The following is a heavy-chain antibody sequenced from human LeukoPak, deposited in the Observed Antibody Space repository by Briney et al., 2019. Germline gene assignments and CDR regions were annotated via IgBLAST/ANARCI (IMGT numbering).Heavy chain of an antibody. D-gene: IGHD3-10*01. Sequence: GGSLRLSCAASGFTFSSCAMSWVRQAPGKGLEWVSAVSGSGDSAHYADSVKGRFTISRDNSKNTLYLQMNSLRVEDTAVYYCAKEDLSVDRGTSDYWGQGILVTVSS. CDR2: VSGSGDSA. V-gene: IGHV3-23*01. CDR3: AKEDLSVDRGTSDY. CDR1: GFTFSSCA. J-gene: IGHJ4*02.